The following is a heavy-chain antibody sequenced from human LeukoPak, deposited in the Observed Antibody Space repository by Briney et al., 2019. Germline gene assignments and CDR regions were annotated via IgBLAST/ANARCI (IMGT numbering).Heavy chain of an antibody. Sequence: ASVKVSCKASGYTFTSYGISWVRQAPGQGLEWMGWISAYIGNTNYAQKLQGRVTMTTDTSTSTAYMELRSLRSDDTAVYYCARLRRLSSWYKVDYWGQGTLVTVSS. J-gene: IGHJ4*02. V-gene: IGHV1-18*01. CDR2: ISAYIGNT. CDR3: ARLRRLSSWYKVDY. CDR1: GYTFTSYG. D-gene: IGHD6-13*01.